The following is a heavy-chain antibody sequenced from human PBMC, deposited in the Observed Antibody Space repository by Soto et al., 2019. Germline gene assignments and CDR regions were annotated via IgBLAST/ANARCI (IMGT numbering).Heavy chain of an antibody. CDR1: GGSISSYY. CDR3: ARDMLAAAFGMDV. J-gene: IGHJ6*02. CDR2: IYYSGST. D-gene: IGHD6-13*01. V-gene: IGHV4-59*01. Sequence: PSETLSLTCTVSGGSISSYYWSWIRQPPGKGLEWIGYIYYSGSTNYNPSLKSRVTISVDTSKNQFSLKLSSVTAADTAVYYCARDMLAAAFGMDVWGQGTTVTVS.